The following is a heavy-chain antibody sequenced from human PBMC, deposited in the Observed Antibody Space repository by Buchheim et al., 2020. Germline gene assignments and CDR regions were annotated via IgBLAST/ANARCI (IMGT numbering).Heavy chain of an antibody. Sequence: QVQLVESGGGVVQPGRSLRLSCAVSGFTFSSYAMHWVRQAPGKGLEWVAVISYDGSNKYYVESVKGRFTISRANSKNTLYLQMNSLRAEDTAVYYCANQRSDYHDFWSGYYTSGYYYYGMDVWGQGTT. CDR3: ANQRSDYHDFWSGYYTSGYYYYGMDV. CDR1: GFTFSSYA. V-gene: IGHV3-30*18. J-gene: IGHJ6*02. CDR2: ISYDGSNK. D-gene: IGHD3-3*01.